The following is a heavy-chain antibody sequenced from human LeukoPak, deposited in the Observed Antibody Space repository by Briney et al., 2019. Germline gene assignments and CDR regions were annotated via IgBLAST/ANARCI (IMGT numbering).Heavy chain of an antibody. J-gene: IGHJ2*01. V-gene: IGHV3-43D*03. CDR1: GFTFDDYA. CDR3: ARVGASSYWYFDL. D-gene: IGHD1-26*01. CDR2: ISWDGGST. Sequence: GGSLRLSCAASGFTFDDYAMHWVRQAPGKGLEWVSLISWDGGSTYYADSVKGRFTISRDNAKNSLYLQMNSLRAEDTAVYYCARVGASSYWYFDLWGRGTLVTVSS.